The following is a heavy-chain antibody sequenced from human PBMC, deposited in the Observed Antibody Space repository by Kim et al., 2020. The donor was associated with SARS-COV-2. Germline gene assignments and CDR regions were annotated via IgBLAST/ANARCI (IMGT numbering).Heavy chain of an antibody. Sequence: GESLKISCKASGYIFSTYWIGWVRQMPGKGLEWMGIIYPGDSDTRYSPSFQGQVTISADKSINTVHVQWSSLKASNSAMYYCARNNGAGDYWGQGTRVTV. CDR2: IYPGDSDT. J-gene: IGHJ4*02. D-gene: IGHD2-8*01. CDR3: ARNNGAGDY. V-gene: IGHV5-51*01. CDR1: GYIFSTYW.